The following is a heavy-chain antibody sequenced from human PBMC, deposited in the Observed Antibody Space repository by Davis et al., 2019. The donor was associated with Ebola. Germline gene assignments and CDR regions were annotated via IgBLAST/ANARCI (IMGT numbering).Heavy chain of an antibody. V-gene: IGHV3-23*01. Sequence: GESLKISCAASGFTFSSYAMSWVRQAPGKGLEWVSAISGSGGSTYYADSVKGRFTISRDNSKNTLYLQMNSLRAEDTAVYYCARDYTDYYYGMDVWGQGTTVTVSS. J-gene: IGHJ6*02. CDR1: GFTFSSYA. D-gene: IGHD2-2*02. CDR2: ISGSGGST. CDR3: ARDYTDYYYGMDV.